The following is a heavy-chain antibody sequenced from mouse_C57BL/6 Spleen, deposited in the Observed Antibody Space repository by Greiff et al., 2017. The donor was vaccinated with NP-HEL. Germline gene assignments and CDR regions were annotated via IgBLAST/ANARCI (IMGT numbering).Heavy chain of an antibody. Sequence: VTLVESGGGLVKPGGSLKLSCAASGFTFSSYAMSWVRQTPEKRLEWVATISDGGSYTYYPDNVKGRFTISRDNAKNNLYLQMSHLKSEDTAMYYCARGSDYDYFDYWGQGTTLTVSS. CDR3: ARGSDYDYFDY. J-gene: IGHJ2*01. D-gene: IGHD2-4*01. V-gene: IGHV5-4*03. CDR2: ISDGGSYT. CDR1: GFTFSSYA.